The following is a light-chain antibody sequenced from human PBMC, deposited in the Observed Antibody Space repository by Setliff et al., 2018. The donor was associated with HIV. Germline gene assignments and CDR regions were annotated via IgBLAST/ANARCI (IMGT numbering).Light chain of an antibody. CDR3: QSYDSSLRGYV. CDR1: RSNIGAGFD. V-gene: IGLV1-40*01. Sequence: QSVLTQPPSVSGAPGQRVTISCTGSRSNIGAGFDVHWFQRLPGTAPKVVIYGDNYRPSGVPDRISGSKSGTSASRAITGLQAEDEADYYCQSYDSSLRGYVFGTGTKVTVL. J-gene: IGLJ1*01. CDR2: GDN.